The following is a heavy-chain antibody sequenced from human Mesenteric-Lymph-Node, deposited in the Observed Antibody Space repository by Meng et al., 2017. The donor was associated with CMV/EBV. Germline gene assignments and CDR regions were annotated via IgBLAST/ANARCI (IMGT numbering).Heavy chain of an antibody. Sequence: GGSLRLSCVASGFTFDDYGMSWVRQAPGKGLEWVSDINWDGGRTGYADSVKGRFTVSRDNAQNSLYLQMNSVRVEDTALYYCARDKYQLLNFLDFWGQGTLVTVSS. CDR3: ARDKYQLLNFLDF. D-gene: IGHD2-2*01. CDR2: INWDGGRT. V-gene: IGHV3-20*04. J-gene: IGHJ4*02. CDR1: GFTFDDYG.